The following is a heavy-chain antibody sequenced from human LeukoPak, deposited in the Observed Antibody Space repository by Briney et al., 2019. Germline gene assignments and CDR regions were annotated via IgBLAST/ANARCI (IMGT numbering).Heavy chain of an antibody. V-gene: IGHV4-31*03. J-gene: IGHJ4*02. CDR1: GGSISSGGYY. D-gene: IGHD3-22*01. Sequence: SGTLSLTCTVSGGSISSGGYYWSWIRQHPGKGLEWIGYIYYSGSTYYNPSLKSRVAISVDTSKNQFSLKLSSVTAADTAVYYCARQYDSSGYAFDHWGQGTLVTVSS. CDR2: IYYSGST. CDR3: ARQYDSSGYAFDH.